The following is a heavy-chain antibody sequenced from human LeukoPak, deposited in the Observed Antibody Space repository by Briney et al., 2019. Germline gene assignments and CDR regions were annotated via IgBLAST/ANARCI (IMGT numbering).Heavy chain of an antibody. CDR2: IYASGAA. D-gene: IGHD3-22*01. Sequence: SQTLSLTCTVSGDSISGNFYFWSWIRQTAGKGLEWIGRIYASGAASYNPSLKSRVTISVDTPKNQYLLKLKSVTAADTAVYYCARESVYYYGPFDPWGQGTRVIVSS. J-gene: IGHJ5*02. CDR3: ARESVYYYGPFDP. CDR1: GDSISGNFYF. V-gene: IGHV4-61*02.